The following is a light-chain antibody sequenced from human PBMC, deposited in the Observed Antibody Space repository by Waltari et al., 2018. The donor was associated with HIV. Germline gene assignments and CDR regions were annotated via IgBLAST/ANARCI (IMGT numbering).Light chain of an antibody. CDR2: EDT. CDR3: CSYTTSSTLV. CDR1: SSDVRAHHH. Sequence: QSALTQPASMSGSPGQSITISCTGTSSDVRAHHHVSWYQQHPGKVPKLMICEDTKRPSEISNRFSGSKSGNTASLTISGLQAEDEADYYCCSYTTSSTLVFGGGTKLTVL. J-gene: IGLJ2*01. V-gene: IGLV2-14*01.